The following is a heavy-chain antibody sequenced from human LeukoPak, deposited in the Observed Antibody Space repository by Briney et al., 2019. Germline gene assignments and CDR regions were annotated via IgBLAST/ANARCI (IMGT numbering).Heavy chain of an antibody. J-gene: IGHJ4*02. CDR1: GFTFTAYT. V-gene: IGHV3-48*01. CDR3: TGDLEY. Sequence: PGGSLRLSCSASGFTFTAYTMNWVRQAPGKGPEWVSYIDYGGSVTHYADSVKGRFTISRDNAENSLYLQMNSLRVEDTAVCYCTGDLEYWSQGVQVTVSS. CDR2: IDYGGSVT.